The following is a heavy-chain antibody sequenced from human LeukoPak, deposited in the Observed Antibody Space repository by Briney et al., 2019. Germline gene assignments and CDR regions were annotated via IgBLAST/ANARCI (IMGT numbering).Heavy chain of an antibody. CDR1: GFTFSSYA. CDR3: AKEWELLGIYDY. D-gene: IGHD1-26*01. Sequence: GGSLRLSCAASGFTFSSYAMSWVRQARAKGLEWVSAISGSGGSTYYADSVKGRFTISRDNSKNTLYLQMNSLRAEDTAVYYCAKEWELLGIYDYWGQGTLVTVSS. J-gene: IGHJ4*02. CDR2: ISGSGGST. V-gene: IGHV3-23*01.